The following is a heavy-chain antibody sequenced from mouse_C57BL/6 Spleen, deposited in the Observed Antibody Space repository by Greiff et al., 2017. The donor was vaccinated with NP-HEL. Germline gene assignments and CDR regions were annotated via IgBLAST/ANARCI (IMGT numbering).Heavy chain of an antibody. CDR2: ISNGGGST. D-gene: IGHD2-5*01. CDR1: GFTFSDYY. CDR3: ARHDLYSKGAMDY. J-gene: IGHJ4*01. V-gene: IGHV5-12*01. Sequence: EVKLVESGGGLVQPGGSLKLSCAASGFTFSDYYMYWVRQTPGKRLEWVAYISNGGGSTYYPYTVKGRFTITRDNAKNTLYLQMSRLKSEDTAMYYCARHDLYSKGAMDYWGQGTSVTVSS.